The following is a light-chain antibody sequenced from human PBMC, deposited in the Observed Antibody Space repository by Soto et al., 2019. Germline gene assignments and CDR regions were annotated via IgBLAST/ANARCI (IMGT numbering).Light chain of an antibody. V-gene: IGKV3-20*01. Sequence: NMLTQSPAILALSTGDRATLSCRASQSVSSSYLAWYQHRPGQAPRLLIHGASSRVTGIPDRFSGSGSGTDFTLTITRLEPEDFAVYYCQQYQSLTFGGGTKVDI. J-gene: IGKJ4*01. CDR3: QQYQSLT. CDR2: GAS. CDR1: QSVSSSY.